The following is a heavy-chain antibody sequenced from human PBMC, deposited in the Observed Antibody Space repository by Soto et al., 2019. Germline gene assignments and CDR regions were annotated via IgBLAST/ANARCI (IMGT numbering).Heavy chain of an antibody. V-gene: IGHV4-59*01. Sequence: SETLSLTCTVSGGSISSYYWSWIRQSPGKGLEWIGCIYYSGNTNYNPSLKSRVTISVNTSKNQFSLRLTSVTAADTAVYYCARAAVTHERYHYGMDVWGQGTTVTVS. CDR2: IYYSGNT. CDR1: GGSISSYY. D-gene: IGHD4-17*01. CDR3: ARAAVTHERYHYGMDV. J-gene: IGHJ6*02.